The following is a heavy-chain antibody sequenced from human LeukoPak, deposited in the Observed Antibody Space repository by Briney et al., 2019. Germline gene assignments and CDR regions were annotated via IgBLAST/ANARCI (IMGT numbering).Heavy chain of an antibody. CDR3: ARAPYDYVWGSYRFDY. J-gene: IGHJ4*02. Sequence: SETLSLTCAVYGGSFSGYYWSWIRQPPGKGLEWIGEINHSGSTNYSPSLKSRVTISVDTSKNQFSLKLSSVTAADTAVYYCARAPYDYVWGSYRFDYWGQGTLVTVSS. CDR2: INHSGST. CDR1: GGSFSGYY. D-gene: IGHD3-16*02. V-gene: IGHV4-34*01.